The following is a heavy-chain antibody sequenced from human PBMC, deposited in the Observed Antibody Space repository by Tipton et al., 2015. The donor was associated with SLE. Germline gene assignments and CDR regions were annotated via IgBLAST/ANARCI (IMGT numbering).Heavy chain of an antibody. CDR2: ISAYNGNT. V-gene: IGHV1-18*01. J-gene: IGHJ3*02. D-gene: IGHD2-8*01. CDR3: AREGYCTNGVCYDAFDI. Sequence: QLVQSGAEVKKPGASVKVSCTASGYTFTSYDINWVRQAPGQGLEWMGWISAYNGNTNYAQKLQGRVTMTTDTSTSTAYMELRSLRSDDTAVYYCAREGYCTNGVCYDAFDIWGQGTMVTVSS. CDR1: GYTFTSYD.